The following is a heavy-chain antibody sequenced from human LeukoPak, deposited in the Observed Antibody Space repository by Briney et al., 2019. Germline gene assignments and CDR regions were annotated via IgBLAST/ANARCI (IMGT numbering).Heavy chain of an antibody. CDR2: ISYDGSKK. CDR1: EFTFASYG. J-gene: IGHJ4*02. CDR3: AKELGYCSSTSCSPFDY. D-gene: IGHD2-2*01. Sequence: GGSLRLSCAATEFTFASYGMHWVRQPPGKGLEWVAVISYDGSKKNYADFVKGRFTISRDNSKNTLYLQMNSLRAEDTAVYYCAKELGYCSSTSCSPFDYWGQGTLVTVSS. V-gene: IGHV3-30*18.